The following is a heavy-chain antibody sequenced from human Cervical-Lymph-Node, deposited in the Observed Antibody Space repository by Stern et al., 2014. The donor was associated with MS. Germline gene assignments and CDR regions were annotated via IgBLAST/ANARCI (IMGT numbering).Heavy chain of an antibody. CDR3: ARDSQSRALGRSIWSNDTFDI. CDR2: ISNSGGTT. J-gene: IGHJ3*02. V-gene: IGHV3-11*01. CDR1: GFTFSDHF. D-gene: IGHD6-13*01. Sequence: QVQLVQSGGDLVKPGGSLRLFCAASGFTFSDHFMTWIRQAPGRGLEWVSYISNSGGTTYYADSVKGRFTISRDNAKNSVYLQMNSLRVEDTAVYYCARDSQSRALGRSIWSNDTFDIWGQGTLVTVSS.